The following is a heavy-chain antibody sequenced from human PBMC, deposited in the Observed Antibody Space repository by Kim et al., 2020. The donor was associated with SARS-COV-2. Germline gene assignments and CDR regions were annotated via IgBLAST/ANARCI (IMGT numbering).Heavy chain of an antibody. CDR1: GFTFSSFA. D-gene: IGHD6-19*01. CDR3: AKKLNPGIAVAGTLAY. J-gene: IGHJ4*02. Sequence: GGSLRLSCAASGFTFSSFAMSWVRQAPGKGLEWVSAISGNGDNTHYADSVKGRFTISRDNSKNTLYLQMSSLRADDTAVYYCAKKLNPGIAVAGTLAYWGQGTLVTVSS. CDR2: ISGNGDNT. V-gene: IGHV3-23*01.